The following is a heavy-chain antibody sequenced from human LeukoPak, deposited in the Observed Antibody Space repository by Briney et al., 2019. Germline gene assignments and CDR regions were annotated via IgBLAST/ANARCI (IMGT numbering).Heavy chain of an antibody. CDR3: ARDRGGSALAN. CDR1: GFTFTDWY. J-gene: IGHJ4*02. D-gene: IGHD1-26*01. V-gene: IGHV3-11*04. CDR2: ISSTVDNT. Sequence: GGSLRLPCAASGFTFTDWYMNWVRQAPGKGLEWVSYISSTVDNTNYADSVRGRFTISRDTAKRTLYLQMDSLRVDDTAIYYCARDRGGSALANWGQGTLVIVSS.